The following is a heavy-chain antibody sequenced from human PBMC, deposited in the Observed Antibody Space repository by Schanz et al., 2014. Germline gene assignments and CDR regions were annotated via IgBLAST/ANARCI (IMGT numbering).Heavy chain of an antibody. Sequence: QVQLVQSGTQVKKPGASVKVSCKASGYTFTSDSMHWVRQAPGQGLEWMGIINPSGGGTSYALRFQDRVTVTRDTSRSTVYMELSSLRSEDTAVYYCAGAFDSSGYYFDYWGQGTLVTGSS. CDR3: AGAFDSSGYYFDY. CDR1: GYTFTSDS. D-gene: IGHD3-22*01. V-gene: IGHV1-46*03. J-gene: IGHJ4*02. CDR2: INPSGGGT.